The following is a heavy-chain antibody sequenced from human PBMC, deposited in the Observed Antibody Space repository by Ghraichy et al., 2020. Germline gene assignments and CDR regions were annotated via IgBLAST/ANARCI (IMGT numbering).Heavy chain of an antibody. CDR2: INPKNGGT. D-gene: IGHD5-12*01. J-gene: IGHJ4*02. CDR1: GYTFTGYY. V-gene: IGHV1-2*02. CDR3: ASSDIGNCPDY. Sequence: ASVKVSCKTSGYTFTGYYMHWARQAPGQGLEWMGWINPKNGGTKYAQKFQGRVTMTKDTSISTAYMELGSLKSDDTAVYYCASSDIGNCPDYWGQGTLITVSS.